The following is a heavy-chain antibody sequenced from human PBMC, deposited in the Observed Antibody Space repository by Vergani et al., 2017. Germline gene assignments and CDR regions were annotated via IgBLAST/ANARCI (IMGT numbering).Heavy chain of an antibody. J-gene: IGHJ4*02. CDR3: AREGFYDYVWGSYRLRGGYYFDY. D-gene: IGHD3-16*02. Sequence: QVQLVQSGAEVKKPGASVKVSCKASGYTFTSYAMHWVRQAPGQRLEWMGWINAGNGNTKYSPKFQGRVTITRDTSASTAYMERSSLRSEDTAVYYCAREGFYDYVWGSYRLRGGYYFDYWGQGTLVTVSS. CDR1: GYTFTSYA. V-gene: IGHV1-3*01. CDR2: INAGNGNT.